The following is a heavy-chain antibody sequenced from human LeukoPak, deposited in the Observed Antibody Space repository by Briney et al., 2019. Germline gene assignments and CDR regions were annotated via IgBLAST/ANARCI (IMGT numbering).Heavy chain of an antibody. D-gene: IGHD3-9*01. CDR3: ARGSYYDTLTGYYRGSFDS. Sequence: SETLSPTCTVSGGSISTYYWSWIRQPAEKGLEWIGRASTSGTTQYNPSFKSRVTMSVDTSSNQFSLKLSSVTAADTAVYYCARGSYYDTLTGYYRGSFDSWGQGTLVTVSS. CDR1: GGSISTYY. J-gene: IGHJ4*02. CDR2: ASTSGTT. V-gene: IGHV4-4*07.